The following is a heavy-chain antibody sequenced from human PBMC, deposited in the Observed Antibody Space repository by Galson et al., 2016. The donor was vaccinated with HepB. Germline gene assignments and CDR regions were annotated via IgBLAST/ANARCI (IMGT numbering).Heavy chain of an antibody. CDR1: GYIFTRNG. CDR3: ARDANWNLDY. J-gene: IGHJ4*02. CDR2: ISTSSGST. D-gene: IGHD1-1*01. Sequence: SVKVSCKASGYIFTRNGISWVRQAPGQGLEWLGWISTSSGSTNYAQKVQDRITMTTDTSTRTVYMELRSLTSDDTAVYYCARDANWNLDYWGQGTLVTVSS. V-gene: IGHV1-18*01.